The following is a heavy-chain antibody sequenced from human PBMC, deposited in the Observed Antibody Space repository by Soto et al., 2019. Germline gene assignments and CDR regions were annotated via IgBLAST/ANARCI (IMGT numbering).Heavy chain of an antibody. J-gene: IGHJ6*02. CDR2: IIPIFGTA. V-gene: IGHV1-69*01. CDR3: ARGGLNWGSTQYYYYYGMDV. Sequence: QVQLVQSGAEVKKPGSSVKVSCKASGGTFSSYAISWVRQAPGQGLGWMGGIIPIFGTANYAQKFQGRVTITADESTSTAYMELSSLRSEDTAVYYCARGGLNWGSTQYYYYYGMDVWGQGTTVTVSS. D-gene: IGHD7-27*01. CDR1: GGTFSSYA.